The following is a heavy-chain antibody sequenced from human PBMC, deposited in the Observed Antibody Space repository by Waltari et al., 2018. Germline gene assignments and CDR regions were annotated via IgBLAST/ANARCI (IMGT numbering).Heavy chain of an antibody. CDR3: ATAPHYDFWSGYDY. V-gene: IGHV1-24*01. CDR2: FDPEDGET. Sequence: QVQLVQSGAEVKKPGASVKVSCKVSGYTLTELSMHWVRQAPGKGLEWMGGFDPEDGETSYDQKFQGRGTMTEDTSTDTAYMELSSLRSEDTAVYYCATAPHYDFWSGYDYWGQGTLVTVSS. CDR1: GYTLTELS. J-gene: IGHJ4*02. D-gene: IGHD3-3*01.